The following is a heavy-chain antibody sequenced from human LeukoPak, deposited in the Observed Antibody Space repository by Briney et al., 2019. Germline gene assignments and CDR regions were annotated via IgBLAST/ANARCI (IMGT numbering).Heavy chain of an antibody. D-gene: IGHD2-2*01. J-gene: IGHJ4*02. V-gene: IGHV3-33*01. CDR3: AREVSYCGTTNCQSDY. Sequence: GGSLRLSCAASGFTFSSYGMHWVRQAPGKGLEWVALIWYDGSNKYYADSVKGRFTISRDNSKNTVLLQMNSLRAEDTAVYYCAREVSYCGTTNCQSDYWGQGTLVTVSS. CDR1: GFTFSSYG. CDR2: IWYDGSNK.